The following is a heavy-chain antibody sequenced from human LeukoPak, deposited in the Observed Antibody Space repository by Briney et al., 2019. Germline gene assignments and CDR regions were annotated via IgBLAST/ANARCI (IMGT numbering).Heavy chain of an antibody. CDR1: GYSIGSDFY. D-gene: IGHD2-21*01. CDR3: ARHSVASPSDA. J-gene: IGHJ5*02. CDR2: IYRSGNT. V-gene: IGHV4-38-2*02. Sequence: SETLSLTCIVSGYSIGSDFYWGWIRQPPGKGLEWIASIYRSGNTYSNLSLKSRVRMSIDTSKNHFSLRLTSVTAADTAVYYCARHSVASPSDAWGPGTLVTVSS.